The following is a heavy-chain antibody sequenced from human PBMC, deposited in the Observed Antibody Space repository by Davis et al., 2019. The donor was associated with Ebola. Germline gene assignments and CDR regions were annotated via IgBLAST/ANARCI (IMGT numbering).Heavy chain of an antibody. CDR1: GYSFTAYW. CDR3: ARLSATNGMDV. V-gene: IGHV5-51*01. D-gene: IGHD1-1*01. Sequence: GESLKISCKASGYSFTAYWIGWVRQMPGKGLEWMGIIYPGDSDTRYSPSFQGQVTISVDNSITTAHLQWSSLKASDTAMYYCARLSATNGMDVWGKGATVTVSS. J-gene: IGHJ6*04. CDR2: IYPGDSDT.